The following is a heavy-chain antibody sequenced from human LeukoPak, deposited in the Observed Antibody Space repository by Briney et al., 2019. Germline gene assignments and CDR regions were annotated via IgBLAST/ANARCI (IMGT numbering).Heavy chain of an antibody. J-gene: IGHJ4*02. CDR3: ARVAPPGYSNYVDYFDY. D-gene: IGHD4-11*01. CDR2: IGAYNGNT. V-gene: IGHV1-18*01. CDR1: GYSFTNYG. Sequence: ASVKVSCKASGYSFTNYGISWVRQAPGQGLEWMGWIGAYNGNTNFAQKLQGRVTMTTDTSTSTAYMELRSLRSDDTAVYYCARVAPPGYSNYVDYFDYWGQGTLVTVSS.